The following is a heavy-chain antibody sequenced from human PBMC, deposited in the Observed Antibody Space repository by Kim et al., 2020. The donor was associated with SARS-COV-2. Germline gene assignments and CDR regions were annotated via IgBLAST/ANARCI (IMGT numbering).Heavy chain of an antibody. CDR3: ARGLRFLRIYYFDY. CDR1: GGSFSGYY. D-gene: IGHD3-3*01. V-gene: IGHV4-34*01. Sequence: SETLSLTCAVYGGSFSGYYWSWIRQPPGKGLEWIGEINHSGSTNYNPSLKSRVTISVDTSKNQFSLKLSSVTAADTAVYYCARGLRFLRIYYFDYWGQGTLVTVSS. J-gene: IGHJ4*02. CDR2: INHSGST.